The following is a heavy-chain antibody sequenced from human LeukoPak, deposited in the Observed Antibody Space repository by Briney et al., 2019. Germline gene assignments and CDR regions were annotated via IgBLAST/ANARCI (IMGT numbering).Heavy chain of an antibody. V-gene: IGHV3-21*01. Sequence: GGSLRLSCAASGFTFSSSGMNWVRQAPGKGLEWVSFISGVGRYIYYADSLKGRFTISRDNAKNLLNLQINSLRVEDTAVYYCARGLLGSSSLPPSGMDVWGQGTTVTVSS. J-gene: IGHJ6*02. CDR2: ISGVGRYI. D-gene: IGHD6-13*01. CDR3: ARGLLGSSSLPPSGMDV. CDR1: GFTFSSSG.